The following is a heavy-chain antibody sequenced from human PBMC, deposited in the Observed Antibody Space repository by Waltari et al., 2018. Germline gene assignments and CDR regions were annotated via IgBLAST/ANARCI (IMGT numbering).Heavy chain of an antibody. CDR1: GGSIRSSSYY. Sequence: QLQLQESGPGLVKPSETLSLTCTVSGGSIRSSSYYWGWIRQPPGKGLEWIGSIYYSGSTDYNPSLKSRVTISVDTSKNQFSLKLSSVTAADTAVYYCARGGSYSPLDWGQGTLVTVSS. D-gene: IGHD1-26*01. J-gene: IGHJ4*02. CDR2: IYYSGST. V-gene: IGHV4-39*01. CDR3: ARGGSYSPLD.